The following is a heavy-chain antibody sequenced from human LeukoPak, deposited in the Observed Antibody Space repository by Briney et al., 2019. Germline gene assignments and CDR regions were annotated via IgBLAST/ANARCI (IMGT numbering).Heavy chain of an antibody. D-gene: IGHD6-19*01. Sequence: PGGSLRLSCAASGLTFSDYSMTWVRQAPGKGLFWDSGISAGGGSTYYADSVKGRFTISRDNSRNTLYLQMNSLRAEDTAVYYCAKDAAGPEYWGQGTLVTVSS. J-gene: IGHJ4*02. V-gene: IGHV3-23*01. CDR1: GLTFSDYS. CDR2: ISAGGGST. CDR3: AKDAAGPEY.